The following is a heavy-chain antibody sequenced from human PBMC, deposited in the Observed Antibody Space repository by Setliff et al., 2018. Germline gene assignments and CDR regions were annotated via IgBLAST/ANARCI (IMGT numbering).Heavy chain of an antibody. J-gene: IGHJ3*01. CDR2: ISAYNGNT. Sequence: ASVKVSCKDSGYTFSTYGISWVRQAPGQGLEWMGWISAYNGNTNYAQRFQGRVTMTTXXXTSTAXXXXXXXXXXXXXXXXXXXXXXYCXSTACYPYIPGLDVWGQGTMVTVSS. D-gene: IGHD2-2*01. CDR1: GYTFSTYG. CDR3: XXXXXYCXSTACYPYIPGLDV. V-gene: IGHV1-18*01.